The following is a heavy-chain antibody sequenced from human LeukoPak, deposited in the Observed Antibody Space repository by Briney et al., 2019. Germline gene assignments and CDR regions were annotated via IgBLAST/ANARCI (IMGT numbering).Heavy chain of an antibody. D-gene: IGHD6-19*01. CDR1: GFTISRYW. Sequence: GGSLRLSCAATGFTISRYWIAWVRQAPGKGLEWVANIRGDAGDKVYADSVKGRFTISRDNGKNSLYLQMNSLTDEDTAVYYCARDVAGALDFWGQGTLLIVSS. CDR2: IRGDAGDK. CDR3: ARDVAGALDF. V-gene: IGHV3-7*01. J-gene: IGHJ4*02.